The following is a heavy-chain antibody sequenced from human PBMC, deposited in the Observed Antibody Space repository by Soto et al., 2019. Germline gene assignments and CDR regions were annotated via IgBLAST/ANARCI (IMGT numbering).Heavy chain of an antibody. D-gene: IGHD4-17*01. CDR3: AREPRTRGWFDP. CDR2: IYYSGST. Sequence: SETLSLTCTVSGGSISSGDYYWSWIRQPPGKGLGWIGYIYYSGSTYYNPSLKSRVTISVDTSKNQFSLKLSSVTAADTAVYYCAREPRTRGWFDPWGQGTLVTVSS. J-gene: IGHJ5*02. V-gene: IGHV4-30-4*01. CDR1: GGSISSGDYY.